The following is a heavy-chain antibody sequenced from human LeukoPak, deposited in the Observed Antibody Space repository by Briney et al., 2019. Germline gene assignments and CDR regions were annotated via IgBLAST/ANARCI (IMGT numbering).Heavy chain of an antibody. CDR1: GYTFTSYY. Sequence: ASVKVSCKASGYTFTSYYMHWVRQAPGQGLEWMGWINPNSGGTKYAQKFQGRVTMTRDTSISTAYMELSNLRSDDTAVYYCARGSYNWHERALYYWGQGTLVTVSS. V-gene: IGHV1-2*02. CDR2: INPNSGGT. J-gene: IGHJ4*02. D-gene: IGHD1-1*01. CDR3: ARGSYNWHERALYY.